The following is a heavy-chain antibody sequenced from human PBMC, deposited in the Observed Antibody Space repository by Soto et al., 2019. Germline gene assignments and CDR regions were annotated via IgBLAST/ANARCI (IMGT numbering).Heavy chain of an antibody. CDR1: GFTFSSYA. V-gene: IGHV3-30-3*01. CDR2: ISYDGSNK. CDR3: ARDTPYYYDSSGYYYPLDY. J-gene: IGHJ4*02. Sequence: QVQLVESGGGVVQPGRSLRLSCAASGFTFSSYAMHWVRQAPGKGLEWVAVISYDGSNKYYADSVKGRFTISRDNSKNTLYLQMNSLRAEDTAVYHCARDTPYYYDSSGYYYPLDYWGQGTLVTVSS. D-gene: IGHD3-22*01.